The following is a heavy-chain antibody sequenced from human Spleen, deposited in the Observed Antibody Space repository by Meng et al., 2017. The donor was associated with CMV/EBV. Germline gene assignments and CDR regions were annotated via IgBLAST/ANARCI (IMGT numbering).Heavy chain of an antibody. CDR1: GGSISSGDYY. J-gene: IGHJ4*02. V-gene: IGHV4-30-4*08. D-gene: IGHD2-2*01. CDR2: IYYSGST. CDR3: ARGGGCSSSSCDLDY. Sequence: QVQLQESGPGLVKPSQTLSLTCTVSGGSISSGDYYWSWIRQPPGKGLEWIGYIYYSGSTYYNPSLKSRVTMSVDTSKNQFSLKLSSVTAADTAMYYCARGGGCSSSSCDLDYWGQGVLVTASS.